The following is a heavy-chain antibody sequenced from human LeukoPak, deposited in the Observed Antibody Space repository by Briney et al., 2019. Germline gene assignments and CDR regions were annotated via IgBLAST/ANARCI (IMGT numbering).Heavy chain of an antibody. CDR3: ARVLPVASRDY. Sequence: GALRIFCAASGFPFSTYLMSWVRQASGKGLEWVANIKQDGSDKFYVDSVKGRFTISRDNAKNSMYLQMNSLRAEDTAVYYCARVLPVASRDYWGQGTLVTVSS. CDR1: GFPFSTYL. D-gene: IGHD2-2*01. V-gene: IGHV3-7*01. J-gene: IGHJ4*02. CDR2: IKQDGSDK.